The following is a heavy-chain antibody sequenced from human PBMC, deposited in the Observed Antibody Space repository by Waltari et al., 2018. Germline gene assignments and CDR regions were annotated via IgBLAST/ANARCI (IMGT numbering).Heavy chain of an antibody. Sequence: QVQLVQSGAEVKKPGASVKVSCKASGYTFTSYDINWVRQATGQGLVLMRWMNPNRSNTGYAQKFQGRVTMTRSASISTAYMGLMSLRSEDTAVDYCARGGGYRFFDDWGQGTLVTVSS. CDR2: MNPNRSNT. CDR1: GYTFTSYD. V-gene: IGHV1-8*02. J-gene: IGHJ4*02. CDR3: ARGGGYRFFDD. D-gene: IGHD5-12*01.